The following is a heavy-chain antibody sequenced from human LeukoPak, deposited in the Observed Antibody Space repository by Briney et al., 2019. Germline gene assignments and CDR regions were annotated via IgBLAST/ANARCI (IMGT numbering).Heavy chain of an antibody. Sequence: SETLSLTCTVSGGSISSHYWSWIRQPPGKGLEWIGYIYTSGSTNYNPSLKSRVTMSVDTSKNQFSLKLSSVTAADTAVYYCARATRAAPPGPNWFDPWGQGTLVTVSS. D-gene: IGHD6-13*01. J-gene: IGHJ5*02. CDR3: ARATRAAPPGPNWFDP. V-gene: IGHV4-4*08. CDR1: GGSISSHY. CDR2: IYTSGST.